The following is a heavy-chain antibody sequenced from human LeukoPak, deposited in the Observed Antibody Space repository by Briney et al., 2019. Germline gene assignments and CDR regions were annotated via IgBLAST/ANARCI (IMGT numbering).Heavy chain of an antibody. V-gene: IGHV1-18*04. CDR3: ARVGSGWYWFDP. CDR2: ISAYNGNT. J-gene: IGHJ5*02. CDR1: GYTVTGYH. Sequence: ASVKVSCKASGYTVTGYHMHWVRQAPGQGLEWMGWISAYNGNTNYAQKLQGRVTMTTDTSTSTAYMELRSLRSDDTAVYYCARVGSGWYWFDPWGQGTLVTVSS. D-gene: IGHD6-19*01.